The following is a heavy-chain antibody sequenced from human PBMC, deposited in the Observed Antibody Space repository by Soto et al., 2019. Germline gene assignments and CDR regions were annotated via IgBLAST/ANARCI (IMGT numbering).Heavy chain of an antibody. CDR3: ARGPPHYDSVTGYGESYYFDY. CDR1: GYTFTGYY. Sequence: GASLKVSCKASGYTFTGYYMHWVRQAPGQGLEWMGWINPNSGGTNYAQKFQGRVTMTRDTSISTAYMELSRLRSDDTAVYYCARGPPHYDSVTGYGESYYFDYWGQGTLVTVSS. J-gene: IGHJ4*02. V-gene: IGHV1-2*02. D-gene: IGHD3-9*01. CDR2: INPNSGGT.